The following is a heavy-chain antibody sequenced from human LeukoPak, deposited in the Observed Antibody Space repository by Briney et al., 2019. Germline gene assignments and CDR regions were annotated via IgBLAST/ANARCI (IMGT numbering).Heavy chain of an antibody. CDR1: GGSISSSSYY. D-gene: IGHD1-26*01. V-gene: IGHV4-39*07. J-gene: IGHJ4*02. CDR2: IYHSGST. CDR3: ARAIEVGAMTPFDY. Sequence: SETLSLTCTVSGGSISSSSYYWGWIRQPPGKGLEWIGSIYHSGSTYYNPSLKSRVTISVDTSKNQFSLKLSSVTAADTAVYYCARAIEVGAMTPFDYWGQGTLVTVSS.